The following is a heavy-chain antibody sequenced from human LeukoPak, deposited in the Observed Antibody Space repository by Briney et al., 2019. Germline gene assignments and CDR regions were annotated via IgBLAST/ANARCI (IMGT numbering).Heavy chain of an antibody. J-gene: IGHJ4*02. CDR2: IYYGGNT. D-gene: IGHD1-26*01. V-gene: IGHV4-59*01. Sequence: PSETRSLTCTLASGSISSYYWSWIRHPPGKGLEWIGYIYYGGNTNYNPSLKSRVTISVDTSKNQLSLKLSSVTAADTAVYYCARAGGSYWFDYWGQGTLVTVSS. CDR1: SGSISSYY. CDR3: ARAGGSYWFDY.